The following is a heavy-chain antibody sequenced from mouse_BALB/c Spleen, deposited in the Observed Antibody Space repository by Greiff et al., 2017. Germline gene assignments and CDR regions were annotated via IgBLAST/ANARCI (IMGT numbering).Heavy chain of an antibody. CDR1: GFTFSSYG. CDR2: ISSGGSYT. CDR3: ARHSTMITTGFAY. V-gene: IGHV5-6*01. J-gene: IGHJ3*01. Sequence: EVQLVESGGDLVKPGGSLKLSCAASGFTFSSYGMSWVRQTPDKRLEWVATISSGGSYTYYPDSVKGRFTISRDNAKNTLYLQMSSLKSEDTAMYYCARHSTMITTGFAYWGQGTLVTVSA. D-gene: IGHD2-4*01.